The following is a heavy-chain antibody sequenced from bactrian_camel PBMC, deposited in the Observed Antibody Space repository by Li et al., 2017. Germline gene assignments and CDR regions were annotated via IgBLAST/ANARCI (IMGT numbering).Heavy chain of an antibody. D-gene: IGHD3*01. CDR3: AADEDAYGASWTTQDEYAY. Sequence: DVQLVESGGGLVQPGGSLRLSCAASGYTAKTCSWNWYRQAPGNECELVSTISSDGSTYYADSVKGRFTISQDDAKNTVYLQLNMVKAEDTAMYYCAADEDAYGASWTTQDEYAYWGQGTQVTVS. J-gene: IGHJ4*01. CDR2: ISSDGST. CDR1: GYTAKTCS. V-gene: IGHV3S67*01.